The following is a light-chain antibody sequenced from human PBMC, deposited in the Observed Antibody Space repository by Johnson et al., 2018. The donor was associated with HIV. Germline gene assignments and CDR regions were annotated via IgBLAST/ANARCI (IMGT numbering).Light chain of an antibody. V-gene: IGLV1-51*01. CDR1: SSNIGNNY. Sequence: HSVLTQPPSVSAAPGQKVTISCSGSSSNIGNNYVSWYQQLPGTAPKLLIYDNNKRPSGIPDRFSGSKSGTSATLGITGLQTGDEADYYCGTWDSSLSVHVCGTGTNVTVL. CDR3: GTWDSSLSVHV. CDR2: DNN. J-gene: IGLJ1*01.